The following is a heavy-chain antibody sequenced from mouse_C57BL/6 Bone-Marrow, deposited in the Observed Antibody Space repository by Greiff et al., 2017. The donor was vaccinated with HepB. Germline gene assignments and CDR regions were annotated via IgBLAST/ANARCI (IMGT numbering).Heavy chain of an antibody. J-gene: IGHJ4*01. D-gene: IGHD2-4*01. CDR2: IYPGSGNT. Sequence: VKLQESGAELVRPGASVKLSCKASGYTFTDYYINWVKQRPGQGLEWIARIYPGSGNTYYNEKFKGQATLTAEKSSSTAYMQLSSLTSEDSAVYFCARSDYDYDTYAMDYWGQGTSVTVSS. CDR1: GYTFTDYY. CDR3: ARSDYDYDTYAMDY. V-gene: IGHV1-76*01.